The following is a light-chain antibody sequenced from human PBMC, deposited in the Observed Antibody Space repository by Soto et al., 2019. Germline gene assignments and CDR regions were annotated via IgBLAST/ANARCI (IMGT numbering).Light chain of an antibody. Sequence: ILMTQSPATLSVSPGERGTLSCRASQSVSINLAWYQQKPGQAPRLLIYDASTRATGIPARFSGSGSGTEFTLTISGLQSEDFAIYYCQQYNNWPPWTFGQGTKVEIK. J-gene: IGKJ1*01. CDR2: DAS. V-gene: IGKV3-15*01. CDR3: QQYNNWPPWT. CDR1: QSVSIN.